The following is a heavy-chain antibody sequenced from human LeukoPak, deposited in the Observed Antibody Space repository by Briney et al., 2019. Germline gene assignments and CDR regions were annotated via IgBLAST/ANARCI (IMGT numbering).Heavy chain of an antibody. V-gene: IGHV1-18*01. Sequence: ASVKVSFKASGYTFTSYGISWVRQAPGQGLEWMGWISAYNGNTNYAQKLQGRVTMTTDTSTSTAYMELRRLRSDDTAVYYCARYRYDILTGYYPSLDYWGQGTLVTVSS. D-gene: IGHD3-9*01. CDR2: ISAYNGNT. J-gene: IGHJ4*02. CDR1: GYTFTSYG. CDR3: ARYRYDILTGYYPSLDY.